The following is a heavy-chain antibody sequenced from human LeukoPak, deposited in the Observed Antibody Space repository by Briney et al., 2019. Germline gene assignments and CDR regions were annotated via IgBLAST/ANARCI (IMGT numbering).Heavy chain of an antibody. V-gene: IGHV1-8*01. CDR3: ARQGAIKTSYYFDY. D-gene: IGHD1-26*01. CDR2: MNPNSGNT. J-gene: IGHJ4*02. Sequence: ASVKVSCKASGYTFTSYDINWVRQATGQGLEWMGWMNPNSGNTGYAQKFQGRVTMTRNTSISTAYMELSSLRSEDTAVYYCARQGAIKTSYYFDYWGQGTLVTVSS. CDR1: GYTFTSYD.